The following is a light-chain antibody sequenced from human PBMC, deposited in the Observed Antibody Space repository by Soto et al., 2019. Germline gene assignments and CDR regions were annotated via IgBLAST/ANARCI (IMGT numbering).Light chain of an antibody. Sequence: EIVLTQSPGTLSLSPGERATLSCRASQSVSNNYLAWYQQKPGQAPRLLIYGASTRATDVPVRFSGGGSGSEFTLTISSLQSDDIAVYYCQQYNKWPPITFGQGTRLEIK. CDR1: QSVSNN. CDR2: GAS. J-gene: IGKJ5*01. V-gene: IGKV3-15*01. CDR3: QQYNKWPPIT.